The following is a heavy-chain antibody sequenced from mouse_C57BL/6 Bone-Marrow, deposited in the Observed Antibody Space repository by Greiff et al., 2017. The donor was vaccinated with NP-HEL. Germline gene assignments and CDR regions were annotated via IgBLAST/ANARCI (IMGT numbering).Heavy chain of an antibody. CDR1: GYTFTSYW. Sequence: QVQLQQPGAELVKPGASVKLSCKASGYTFTSYWMHWVKQRPGQGLEWIGMIHPNSGSTNYNEKFKSKATLTVDKSSSTAYMQLSSLTSEDSAVYYCARWGTTVVPDYWGQGTTLTVSS. D-gene: IGHD1-1*01. CDR2: IHPNSGST. J-gene: IGHJ2*01. V-gene: IGHV1-64*01. CDR3: ARWGTTVVPDY.